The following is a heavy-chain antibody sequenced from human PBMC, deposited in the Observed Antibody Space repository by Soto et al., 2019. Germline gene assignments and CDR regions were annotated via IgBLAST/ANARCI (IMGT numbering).Heavy chain of an antibody. J-gene: IGHJ4*02. D-gene: IGHD6-19*01. CDR3: ARRPHLADNVELDY. CDR2: ISAYSGHT. Sequence: QVQLVQSGAEVKKPGASVTVSCKASGYTFTNYGINWVRQAPGQGLEWMGWISAYSGHTNYAQKLQDRVTMTTDTSTSTAYMELRSLRSDDTAVYYCARRPHLADNVELDYWGQGTLVTVS. CDR1: GYTFTNYG. V-gene: IGHV1-18*01.